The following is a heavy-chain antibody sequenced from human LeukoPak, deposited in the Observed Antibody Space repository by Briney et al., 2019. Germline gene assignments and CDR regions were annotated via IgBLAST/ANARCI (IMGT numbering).Heavy chain of an antibody. V-gene: IGHV3-43*02. Sequence: PGGSLRLSCAASGFTFDDYAMHWVRQAPGKGLEWVSLISGDGGSTYYADSVRGRFTISRDNSKNFLYLQMDSLRTEDTAFYYCAKEIDTLGTNAFDIWGQGAMVTVSS. CDR1: GFTFDDYA. CDR3: AKEIDTLGTNAFDI. J-gene: IGHJ3*02. D-gene: IGHD2-15*01. CDR2: ISGDGGST.